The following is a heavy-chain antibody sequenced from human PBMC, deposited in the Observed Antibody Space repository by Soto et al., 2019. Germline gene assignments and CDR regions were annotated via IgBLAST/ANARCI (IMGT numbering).Heavy chain of an antibody. CDR3: ARALSALPDY. CDR1: GFTFISYN. CDR2: ISSSSTYI. Sequence: GGSLRLSCAASGFTFISYNMNWVRQAPGKGLEWVSSISSSSTYIYYADSVKGRFTISRDNANNSLYLQMNSLRAEDTAVYYCARALSALPDYWGQGTLVTVSS. V-gene: IGHV3-21*01. J-gene: IGHJ4*02. D-gene: IGHD6-6*01.